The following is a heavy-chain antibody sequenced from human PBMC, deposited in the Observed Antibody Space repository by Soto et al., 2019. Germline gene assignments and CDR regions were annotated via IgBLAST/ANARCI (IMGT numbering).Heavy chain of an antibody. CDR2: IYYSGST. D-gene: IGHD1-26*01. Sequence: LSLTCTVSGGSMSSSSYYWGWIRQPPGKGLEWIGSIYYSGSTYYNPSLKSRVTISVDTSKNQFSLKLSSVTAADTAVYYCARGHEFLGVGASERDFDYWGQGTLVTVSS. V-gene: IGHV4-39*07. CDR1: GGSMSSSSYY. CDR3: ARGHEFLGVGASERDFDY. J-gene: IGHJ4*02.